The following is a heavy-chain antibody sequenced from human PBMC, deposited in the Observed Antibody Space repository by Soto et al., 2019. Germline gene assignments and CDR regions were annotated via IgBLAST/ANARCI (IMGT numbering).Heavy chain of an antibody. CDR3: ARESGGATATFDYYYFYMDV. D-gene: IGHD5-12*01. V-gene: IGHV1-2*02. CDR2: INPNGGAT. CDR1: GDSFSAFY. J-gene: IGHJ6*03. Sequence: QVQLVQSGAEVKKPGASVKVSCKTSGDSFSAFYLHWVRQAPGQGLEWLGWINPNGGATKYAQKFRGRVAMTRDTAIRTAYLELSSLRSDDTAIYYCARESGGATATFDYYYFYMDVWGKGPTVTVSS.